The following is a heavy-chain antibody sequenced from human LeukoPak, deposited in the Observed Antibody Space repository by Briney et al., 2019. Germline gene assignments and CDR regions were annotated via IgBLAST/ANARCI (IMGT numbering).Heavy chain of an antibody. V-gene: IGHV1-69*13. J-gene: IGHJ6*03. Sequence: EASVKVSCKASGGTFSRFTISWVRQAPGQGLEWMGGIIPVLGTANYGQKFQGRVTITADESTSTAYMELSSLTSDDTGVYFCARSGGDYYYYSTDVWGKGTTVTVSS. CDR2: IIPVLGTA. D-gene: IGHD3-10*01. CDR1: GGTFSRFT. CDR3: ARSGGDYYYYSTDV.